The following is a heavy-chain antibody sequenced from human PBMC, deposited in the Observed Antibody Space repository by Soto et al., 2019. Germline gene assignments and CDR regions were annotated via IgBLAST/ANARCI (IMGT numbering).Heavy chain of an antibody. D-gene: IGHD2-15*01. Sequence: EVRLVESGGGLVQAGGSLRLSCAASGFTFSNFWMNWVRQVPGKGLEWVANVNYDGSEKYYVDSVKGRFTISRDNAKNSLSLQMNDLRAGDTALYYCARRIHASHSGALFFDSWGQGTLVTVSS. CDR2: VNYDGSEK. V-gene: IGHV3-7*04. CDR3: ARRIHASHSGALFFDS. J-gene: IGHJ4*02. CDR1: GFTFSNFW.